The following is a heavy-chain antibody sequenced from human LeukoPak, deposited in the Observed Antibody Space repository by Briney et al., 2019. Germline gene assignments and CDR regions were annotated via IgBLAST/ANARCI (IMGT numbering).Heavy chain of an antibody. D-gene: IGHD3-22*01. CDR1: GFTFSTYA. V-gene: IGHV3-23*01. CDR3: AKDRYYYDSSGYYALDY. J-gene: IGHJ4*02. Sequence: GGSLRLSCVASGFTFSTYAMSWVRQAPGKGLEWVSAISGSGGSTYYADSVKGRFTISRDNSKNTLYLQMNSLRAEDTAVYYCAKDRYYYDSSGYYALDYWGQGTLVTVSS. CDR2: ISGSGGST.